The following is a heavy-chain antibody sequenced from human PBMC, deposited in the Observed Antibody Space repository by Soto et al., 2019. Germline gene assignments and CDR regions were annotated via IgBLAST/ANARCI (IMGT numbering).Heavy chain of an antibody. CDR1: GYTFTSYA. J-gene: IGHJ6*02. V-gene: IGHV1-3*01. D-gene: IGHD6-19*01. Sequence: ASVKVSCKASGYTFTSYAMHWARQAPGQRLEWMGWINAGNGNTKYSQKFQGRVTITRDTSASTAYMELSSLRSEDTAVYYCASSGDIAVAGKGRGNYYYYYGMDVWGQGTTVTV. CDR3: ASSGDIAVAGKGRGNYYYYYGMDV. CDR2: INAGNGNT.